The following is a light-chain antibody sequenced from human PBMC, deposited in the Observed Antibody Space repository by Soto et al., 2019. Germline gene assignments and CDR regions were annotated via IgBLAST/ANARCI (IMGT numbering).Light chain of an antibody. Sequence: EIVLTQSPGTLSLSPGERATLSCRASHTISSSYLAWYQQKPGQAPRLLMYAISSRATGIPDRLRGSGSGTDFTLTITRLEPEDFAVYYCQQYDSSSPRTFGQGTKVDI. CDR3: QQYDSSSPRT. CDR2: AIS. J-gene: IGKJ1*01. V-gene: IGKV3-20*01. CDR1: HTISSSY.